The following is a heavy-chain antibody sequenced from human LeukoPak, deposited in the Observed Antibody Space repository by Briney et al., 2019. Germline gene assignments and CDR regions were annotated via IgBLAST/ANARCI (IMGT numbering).Heavy chain of an antibody. D-gene: IGHD2-2*01. V-gene: IGHV3-30*02. CDR2: IRYDGSSK. Sequence: GGSLRLSCAASGFTFSSYGMHWVRQAPGKGLEWVAFIRYDGSSKYYADSVKGRFTISRDNSKNTLYLQMNSLRAEDTAVYYCAKDGRSSTSCYRCHYFDYWGQGTLVTVSS. CDR3: AKDGRSSTSCYRCHYFDY. CDR1: GFTFSSYG. J-gene: IGHJ4*02.